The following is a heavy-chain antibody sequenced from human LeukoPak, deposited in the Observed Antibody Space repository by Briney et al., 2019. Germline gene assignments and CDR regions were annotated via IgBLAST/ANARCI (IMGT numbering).Heavy chain of an antibody. J-gene: IGHJ4*02. CDR3: AREGETQDY. Sequence: GGSLRLSCAASGFTFSSYWMTWVRQAPGKGLEWVANIKQDGSEKFFADSVKGRFTISRDNARNSVYLQMNSLRVEDTAVYYCAREGETQDYWGQGTLVTVSS. CDR1: GFTFSSYW. CDR2: IKQDGSEK. D-gene: IGHD3-16*01. V-gene: IGHV3-7*01.